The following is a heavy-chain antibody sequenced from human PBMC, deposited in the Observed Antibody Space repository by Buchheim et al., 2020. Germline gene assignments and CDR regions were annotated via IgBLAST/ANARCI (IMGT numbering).Heavy chain of an antibody. Sequence: QVQLQQWGAGLLKPSETLSLTCAVYGGSFSGYYWSWIRQPPGKGLEWIGEINHSGSTNYNPSLKSRVTISVDTSKNQFSLKLSSVTAADTAVYYCARESTGGRGYFDYWGQGTL. J-gene: IGHJ4*02. CDR2: INHSGST. CDR1: GGSFSGYY. CDR3: ARESTGGRGYFDY. D-gene: IGHD2-15*01. V-gene: IGHV4-34*01.